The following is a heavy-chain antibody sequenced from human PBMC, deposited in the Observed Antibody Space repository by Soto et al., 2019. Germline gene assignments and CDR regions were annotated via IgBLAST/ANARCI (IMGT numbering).Heavy chain of an antibody. Sequence: SLRLSCAASGFTFDDYAMHWVRQAPGKGLEWVSGISWNSGSIGYADSVKGRFTISRDNAKNSLYLQMNSLRAEDTALYYCAKDNWEWEYYYYMDVWGKGTTVTVSS. D-gene: IGHD1-26*01. CDR2: ISWNSGSI. CDR3: AKDNWEWEYYYYMDV. J-gene: IGHJ6*03. V-gene: IGHV3-9*01. CDR1: GFTFDDYA.